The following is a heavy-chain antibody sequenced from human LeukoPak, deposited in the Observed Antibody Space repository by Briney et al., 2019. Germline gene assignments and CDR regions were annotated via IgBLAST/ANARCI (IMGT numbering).Heavy chain of an antibody. J-gene: IGHJ4*02. D-gene: IGHD3-22*01. CDR3: AKGDYNDRSPTFDY. Sequence: GGSLRLSCAASGFTFSSYAMSWVRQAPGKGLEWVSAISGSGGSTYYADSVKGRFTISRDNSKNTLYLQMNSLRADDTAVYYCAKGDYNDRSPTFDYWGQGTLVTVS. CDR1: GFTFSSYA. CDR2: ISGSGGST. V-gene: IGHV3-23*01.